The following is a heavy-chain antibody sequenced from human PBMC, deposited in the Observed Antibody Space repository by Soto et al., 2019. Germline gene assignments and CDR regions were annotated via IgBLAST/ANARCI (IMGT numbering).Heavy chain of an antibody. CDR2: IYYSGST. V-gene: IGHV4-39*01. D-gene: IGHD6-13*01. CDR1: GGSISSSSYY. CDR3: ARLGYSSTHLMDV. J-gene: IGHJ6*02. Sequence: PSETLSLTCTVAGGSISSSSYYWGWIRQPPGKGLEWIGSIYYSGSTYYNPSLKSRVTISVDTSKNQFSLKLSSVTAADTAVYYCARLGYSSTHLMDVWGQGTTVTVSS.